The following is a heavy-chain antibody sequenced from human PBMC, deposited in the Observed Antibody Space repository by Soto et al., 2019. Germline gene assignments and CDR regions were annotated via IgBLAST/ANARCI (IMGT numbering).Heavy chain of an antibody. CDR2: MFYSGLT. J-gene: IGHJ6*02. D-gene: IGHD2-15*01. V-gene: IGHV4-39*01. Sequence: SETLSLTCSPSRYSVSSSAYYWAWILQSPGKGLEWIGSMFYSGLTYYNPSLKSRVTLSVDTSKNHFSVRLNSVTAADTAVYYCAPLTVSLSGPYGIHVWGQGTTVTVS. CDR1: RYSVSSSAYY. CDR3: APLTVSLSGPYGIHV.